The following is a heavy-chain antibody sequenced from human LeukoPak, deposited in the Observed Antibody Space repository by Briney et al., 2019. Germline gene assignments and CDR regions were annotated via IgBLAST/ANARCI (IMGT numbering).Heavy chain of an antibody. V-gene: IGHV1-46*01. D-gene: IGHD1-26*01. CDR2: INPTGGST. CDR3: ARAGSSGDYQAGSFEY. CDR1: GHTFSNYN. Sequence: ASVKVSCKASGHTFSNYNVHWVRQAPGQGLEWMGIINPTGGSTNYAQKFQGRVTMTRDMSTTTVYMDLSSLKSEDTAVYYCARAGSSGDYQAGSFEYWGQGTLVTVSS. J-gene: IGHJ4*02.